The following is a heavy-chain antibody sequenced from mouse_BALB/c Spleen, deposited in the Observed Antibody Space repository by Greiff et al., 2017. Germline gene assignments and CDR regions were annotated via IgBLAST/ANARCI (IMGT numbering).Heavy chain of an antibody. V-gene: IGHV14-3*02. CDR2: IDPANGNT. CDR3: ARYGNYWYFDV. D-gene: IGHD2-1*01. J-gene: IGHJ1*01. CDR1: GFNIKDTY. Sequence: VQLQQSGPELVKPGASVKLSCTASGFNIKDTYMHWVKQRPEQGLERIGRIDPANGNTKYDPKFQGKATITADTSSNTAYLQLSSLTSEDTAVYYCARYGNYWYFDVWGAGTTVTVSS.